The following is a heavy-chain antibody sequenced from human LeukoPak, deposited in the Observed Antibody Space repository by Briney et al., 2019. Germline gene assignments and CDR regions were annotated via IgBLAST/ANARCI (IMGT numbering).Heavy chain of an antibody. J-gene: IGHJ6*02. Sequence: PGGSLRLSCAASGFTFNSYGMHWVRQAPGKGLEWVAVIWYDGSNKYYADSVKGRFTISRDNSKNTLYLQMNSLRAEDTAVYYCARVSLSAYYYYGMDVWGQGTTVTVSS. V-gene: IGHV3-33*01. D-gene: IGHD6-25*01. CDR1: GFTFNSYG. CDR3: ARVSLSAYYYYGMDV. CDR2: IWYDGSNK.